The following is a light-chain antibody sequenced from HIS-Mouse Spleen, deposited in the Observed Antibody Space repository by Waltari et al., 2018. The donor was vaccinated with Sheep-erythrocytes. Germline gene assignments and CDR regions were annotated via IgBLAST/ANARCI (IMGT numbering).Light chain of an antibody. J-gene: IGLJ3*02. Sequence: QSVLTQPPSASGTPGQRVPISCSGTSSNIGSKYLSWYHQLPATAPKRLIYRNNQRPSGVPDRFSGSKSGNTASLTISGLQAEDEADYYCCSYAGSYTFWVFGGGTRLTVL. CDR2: RNN. CDR1: SSNIGSKY. CDR3: CSYAGSYTFWV. V-gene: IGLV1-47*01.